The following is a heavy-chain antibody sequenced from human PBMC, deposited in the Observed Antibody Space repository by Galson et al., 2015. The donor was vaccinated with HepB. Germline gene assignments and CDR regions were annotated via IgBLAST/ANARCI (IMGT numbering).Heavy chain of an antibody. CDR3: GGSDIAEREEIYNYYYGREV. CDR1: GFTLSSYS. Sequence: SLRLSCAASGFTLSSYSMNWVRQAPGKGLEWVASVSSGGSYRYYIDSVKGRFTISRDNAKNSLFLQMNSLRAEDTAGYYCGGSDIAEREEIYNYYYGREVWGQGTTVTVS. D-gene: IGHD3-9*01. CDR2: VSSGGSYR. J-gene: IGHJ6*02. V-gene: IGHV3-21*01.